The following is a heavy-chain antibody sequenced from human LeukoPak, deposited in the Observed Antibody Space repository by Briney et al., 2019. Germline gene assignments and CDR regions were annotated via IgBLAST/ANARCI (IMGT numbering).Heavy chain of an antibody. CDR1: GFTFSSYG. CDR2: IRYDGSNK. D-gene: IGHD3-22*01. J-gene: IGHJ4*02. Sequence: GGSLRLSCAASGFTFSSYGMHWVRQAPGKGLEWVAFIRYDGSNKYYADSVKGRFTISRDNSKNTLYLQLNSLRTEDTAVYYCAKERYYSDSSGHYYFDYWGQGTLVTVSS. V-gene: IGHV3-30*02. CDR3: AKERYYSDSSGHYYFDY.